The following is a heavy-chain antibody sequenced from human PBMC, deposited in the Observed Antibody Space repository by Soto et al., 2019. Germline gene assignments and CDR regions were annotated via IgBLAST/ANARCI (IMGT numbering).Heavy chain of an antibody. CDR2: ISPYSGYT. V-gene: IGHV1-18*01. J-gene: IGHJ4*02. CDR1: GYSFMKYG. CDR3: AREASVLIPAAQPSRTDS. D-gene: IGHD2-2*01. Sequence: DSVKVSCKGFGYSFMKYGINWVRQAPGQGLEWVGWISPYSGYTHSAQKFHGRLTLTTDTAASTAYMELRILRSADTALYYCAREASVLIPAAQPSRTDSCGQATLVTVSS.